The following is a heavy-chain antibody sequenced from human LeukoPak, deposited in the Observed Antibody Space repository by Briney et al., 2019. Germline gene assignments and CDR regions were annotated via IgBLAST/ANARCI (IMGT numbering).Heavy chain of an antibody. Sequence: SETLSLTCIVSSGSIGISNHYWTWIRQHPGKGLEWIGYSSYSGSTYYNPSLKSRVTISVDTSKNQFSLNLSSVTAADTAVYYCARYCSGVGCRWFDPWGQGALVTVSS. D-gene: IGHD2-15*01. CDR3: ARYCSGVGCRWFDP. V-gene: IGHV4-31*03. CDR2: SSYSGST. CDR1: SGSIGISNHY. J-gene: IGHJ5*02.